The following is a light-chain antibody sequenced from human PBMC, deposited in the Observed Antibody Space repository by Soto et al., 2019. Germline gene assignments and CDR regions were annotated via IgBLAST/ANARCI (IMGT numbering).Light chain of an antibody. J-gene: IGLJ2*01. CDR3: GTWDSSLSAGV. V-gene: IGLV1-51*01. CDR1: SSNIGNNY. CDR2: DND. Sequence: QSVLTQPPSVSAAPGQKVTISCSGSSSNIGNNYVSWFQQFPGRAPKLLFYDNDERPSGIPDRFSGSKSATSATLGITGLQTGDEADYYCGTWDSSLSAGVFGGGTKLTVL.